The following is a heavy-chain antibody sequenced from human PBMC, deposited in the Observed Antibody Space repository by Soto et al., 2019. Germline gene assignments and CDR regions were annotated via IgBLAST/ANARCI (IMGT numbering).Heavy chain of an antibody. J-gene: IGHJ4*02. V-gene: IGHV1-18*01. D-gene: IGHD6-19*01. CDR1: GYTSTSYA. Sequence: ASVKVSCKASGYTSTSYAMHWVRQAPGQRLEWMGWISAYNGNTNYAQKLQGRVTMTTDTSTSTAYMELRSLRSDDTAVYYCATTQWLVYYFDYWGQGTLVTVSS. CDR3: ATTQWLVYYFDY. CDR2: ISAYNGNT.